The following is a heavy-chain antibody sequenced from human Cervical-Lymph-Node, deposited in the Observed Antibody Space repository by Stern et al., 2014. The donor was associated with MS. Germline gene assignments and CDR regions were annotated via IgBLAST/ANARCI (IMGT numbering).Heavy chain of an antibody. CDR3: ASAYSSSHYYFDY. Sequence: VQLVESGGGLVQPGGALRLSCAASGFSFSRYAMHWVRQAPGKGLEWVALIWYDGSNPYYADSVTGRFTISRDNFKNTLYLQMNSLRAEDTAVYYCASAYSSSHYYFDYWGQGTLVTVSS. CDR1: GFSFSRYA. CDR2: IWYDGSNP. J-gene: IGHJ4*02. V-gene: IGHV3-33*01. D-gene: IGHD6-13*01.